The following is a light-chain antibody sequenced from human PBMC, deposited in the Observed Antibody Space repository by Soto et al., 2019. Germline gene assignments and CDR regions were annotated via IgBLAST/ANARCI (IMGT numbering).Light chain of an antibody. J-gene: IGKJ4*01. CDR3: QQYKNWPPLT. CDR1: QSVSYN. V-gene: IGKV3-15*01. Sequence: EIVMTQSPVTLSVSPGERATLSCRASQSVSYNLAWYQQKPGQGPRLLIYGAFTRATGIPARFSGSGSGTEFTLTISSLQSEDFAVYYCQQYKNWPPLTFGGGTKVEIK. CDR2: GAF.